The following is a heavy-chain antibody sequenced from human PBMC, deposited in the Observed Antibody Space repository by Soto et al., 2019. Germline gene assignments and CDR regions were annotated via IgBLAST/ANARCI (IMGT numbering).Heavy chain of an antibody. CDR2: ISSNGGST. J-gene: IGHJ6*02. V-gene: IGHV3-64D*08. CDR3: VKDFGRLLDDYGEIWHYYGMDV. D-gene: IGHD4-17*01. Sequence: GGSLRLSCSASGFTFSSYAMHWVRQAPGKGLEYVSAISSNGGSTYYADSVKGRFTISRDNSKNTLYLQMSSLRAEDTAVYYCVKDFGRLLDDYGEIWHYYGMDVWGQGTTVTVSS. CDR1: GFTFSSYA.